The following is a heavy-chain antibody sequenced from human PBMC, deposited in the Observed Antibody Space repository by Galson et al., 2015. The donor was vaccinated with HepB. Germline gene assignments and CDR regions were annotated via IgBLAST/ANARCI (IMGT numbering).Heavy chain of an antibody. V-gene: IGHV1-69*13. CDR2: IIPILGTA. CDR3: SSGDIVVVPAAQSHSDYYYYMDV. J-gene: IGHJ6*03. CDR1: GGTFSSYA. Sequence: SVKVSCKASGGTFSSYAISWVRQAPGQGLEWMGGIIPILGTANYAQKFQGRVTITADESTSTAYMELSSLRSEDTAVYYCSSGDIVVVPAAQSHSDYYYYMDVWGKGTTVTVSS. D-gene: IGHD2-2*01.